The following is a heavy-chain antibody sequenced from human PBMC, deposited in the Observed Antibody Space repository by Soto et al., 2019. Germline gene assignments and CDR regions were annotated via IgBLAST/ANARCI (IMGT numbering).Heavy chain of an antibody. J-gene: IGHJ4*02. Sequence: QVQLQESGPGLVKPSQTLSLTCTVSGGSISSGDYYWSWIRQHPGKGLEWIGYIYDSGTTYYNPSLKSRLTIAGDTSKNQLPLKLRSVTAADTAVYYCARGEVRTTFRHWGQGTLVTVSS. CDR1: GGSISSGDYY. CDR2: IYDSGTT. D-gene: IGHD3-10*01. V-gene: IGHV4-31*03. CDR3: ARGEVRTTFRH.